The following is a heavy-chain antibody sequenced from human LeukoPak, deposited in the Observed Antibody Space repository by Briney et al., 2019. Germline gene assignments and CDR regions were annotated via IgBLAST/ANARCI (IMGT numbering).Heavy chain of an antibody. CDR3: ARDHGYYGSGSPIR. Sequence: GGSLRLSCAASGFTFSSYAMHWVRQAPGKGLEWVSYISSSGSTIYYADSVKGRFTISRDNAKNSLYLQMNSLRAEDTAVYYCARDHGYYGSGSPIRWGQGTLVTVSS. D-gene: IGHD3-10*01. CDR1: GFTFSSYA. J-gene: IGHJ4*02. V-gene: IGHV3-48*04. CDR2: ISSSGSTI.